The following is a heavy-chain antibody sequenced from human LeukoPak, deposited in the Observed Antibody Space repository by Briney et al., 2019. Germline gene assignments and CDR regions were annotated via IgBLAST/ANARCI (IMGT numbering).Heavy chain of an antibody. CDR2: ISGSGGST. V-gene: IGHV3-23*01. J-gene: IGHJ4*02. Sequence: GGPLRLSCAASGFTFSSYAMSWVRQAPGKGLEWVSAISGSGGSTNYADSVKGRFTISRDNSKNTLYLQMNSLRAEDTAVYYCAKSEGIAVAGTVSDYWGQGTLVTVSS. CDR3: AKSEGIAVAGTVSDY. D-gene: IGHD6-19*01. CDR1: GFTFSSYA.